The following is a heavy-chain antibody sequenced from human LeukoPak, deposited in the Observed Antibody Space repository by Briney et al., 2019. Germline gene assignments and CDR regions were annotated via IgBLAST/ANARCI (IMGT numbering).Heavy chain of an antibody. CDR1: GGTFSSYA. CDR3: AREGQWLDNYYYYYGMDV. V-gene: IGHV1-69*06. D-gene: IGHD6-19*01. Sequence: SVKDSCKASGGTFSSYAISWVRQAPGQGLEWMGGIIPIFGTANYAQKFQSRVTITADKSTSTAYMELSSLRSEDTAVYYCAREGQWLDNYYYYYGMDVWGKGTTVTVSS. J-gene: IGHJ6*04. CDR2: IIPIFGTA.